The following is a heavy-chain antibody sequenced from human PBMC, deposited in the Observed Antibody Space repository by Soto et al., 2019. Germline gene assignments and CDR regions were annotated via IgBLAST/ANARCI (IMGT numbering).Heavy chain of an antibody. D-gene: IGHD5-18*01. V-gene: IGHV3-23*01. J-gene: IGHJ4*02. CDR1: GFTFSSYA. CDR3: AKLQESIQLWPQEPCDY. Sequence: GGSLRLSCAASGFTFSSYAMSWVRQAPGKGLEWVSAISGSGGSTYYADSVKGRFTISRDNSKNTLYLQMNSLRAEDTAVYYCAKLQESIQLWPQEPCDYWGQGTLVTVSS. CDR2: ISGSGGST.